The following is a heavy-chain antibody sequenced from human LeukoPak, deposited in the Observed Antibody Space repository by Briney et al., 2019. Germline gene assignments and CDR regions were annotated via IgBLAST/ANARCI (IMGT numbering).Heavy chain of an antibody. CDR3: AKGGLIAYFDY. J-gene: IGHJ4*02. CDR1: GLTFSSYA. V-gene: IGHV3-23*01. Sequence: GGSLRLSCAASGLTFSSYAMSWVRQAPGKGLEWVSAISGSDDSTYYADSVKGRFTISRDNSKNTLYLQMNSLRAEDTALYYRAKGGLIAYFDYWGQGTLVTVSS. CDR2: ISGSDDST. D-gene: IGHD3-16*02.